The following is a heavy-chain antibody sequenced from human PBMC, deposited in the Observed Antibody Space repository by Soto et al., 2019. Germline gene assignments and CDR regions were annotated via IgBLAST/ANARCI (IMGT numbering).Heavy chain of an antibody. Sequence: QVRLVESRGGVVQPGGSLRLSCATSGFRLSSYAMHWVRQAPGKGLEWVALMSYDESKKYYADSVKGRFTISRDTSKNTLVLEMNNLRVEDTAVYYCAKDRRDGDFMHILVVDFWGQGALVTVSS. V-gene: IGHV3-30*18. CDR1: GFRLSSYA. D-gene: IGHD2-15*01. CDR2: MSYDESKK. CDR3: AKDRRDGDFMHILVVDF. J-gene: IGHJ4*02.